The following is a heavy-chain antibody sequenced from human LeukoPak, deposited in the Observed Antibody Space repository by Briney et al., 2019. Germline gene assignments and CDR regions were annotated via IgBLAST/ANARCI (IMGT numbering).Heavy chain of an antibody. D-gene: IGHD2-2*02. V-gene: IGHV3-48*01. J-gene: IGHJ3*02. CDR3: ARDSIVVVPAAIRVNAFDI. CDR2: ISSSSSTI. CDR1: GFTFSSYS. Sequence: GGSLRLSCAASGFTFSSYSMDWVRQAPGKGLEWVSYISSSSSTIYYADSVKGRYTTSRDNDKNSLYLQMNSLRAEDTAVYYCARDSIVVVPAAIRVNAFDIWGQGTMVTVSS.